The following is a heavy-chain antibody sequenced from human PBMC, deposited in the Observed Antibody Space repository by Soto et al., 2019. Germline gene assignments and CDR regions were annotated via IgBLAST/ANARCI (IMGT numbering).Heavy chain of an antibody. J-gene: IGHJ4*02. CDR2: ISAYNGNT. CDR3: ARSDPTTVVTGEGFGY. D-gene: IGHD4-17*01. Sequence: QVQLVQSGAEVKKPGASVKVSCKASGYTFTSYGIRWVRQAPGQGLEWMGWISAYNGNTNYAQKLQGRVTMTTDTPTSTGYMELRSLRSDATAVYYCARSDPTTVVTGEGFGYWGQGTLVTVSS. CDR1: GYTFTSYG. V-gene: IGHV1-18*01.